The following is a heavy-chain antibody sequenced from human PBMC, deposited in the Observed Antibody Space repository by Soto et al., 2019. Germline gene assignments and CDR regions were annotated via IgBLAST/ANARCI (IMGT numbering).Heavy chain of an antibody. J-gene: IGHJ5*02. CDR1: GFTFSSYS. CDR3: ASVAETPTAPHSS. CDR2: ISSTSIYI. D-gene: IGHD5-18*01. V-gene: IGHV3-21*01. Sequence: PGGSLRLSCAASGFTFSSYSMNWVRQAPGKGLEWVSSISSTSIYIYYADSVKGRFTISRDNAKNSLYLQMNSLRAEDTAVYYYASVAETPTAPHSSWGQGNLVTVSS.